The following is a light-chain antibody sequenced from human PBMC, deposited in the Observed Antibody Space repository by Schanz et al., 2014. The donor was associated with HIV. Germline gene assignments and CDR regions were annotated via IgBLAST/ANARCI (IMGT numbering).Light chain of an antibody. Sequence: QSALTQPPSASGSPGQSVTISCTGTNSDIGYYNYVSWYRQHPGKAPKLLIYEVAKRPSGVPDRFSGSKSGNTASLSIFGLQAEDEADYYCNSYAGSYTLVFGGGTKLTVL. J-gene: IGLJ2*01. CDR3: NSYAGSYTLV. CDR1: NSDIGYYNY. V-gene: IGLV2-8*01. CDR2: EVA.